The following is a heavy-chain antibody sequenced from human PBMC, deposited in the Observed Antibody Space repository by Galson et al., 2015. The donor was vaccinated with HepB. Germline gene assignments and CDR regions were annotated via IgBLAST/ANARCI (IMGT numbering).Heavy chain of an antibody. V-gene: IGHV1-2*04. CDR2: INPNSGGT. CDR3: ARAKYLYSTFDY. Sequence: SVKVSCKASGYTFTGDYMHWVRQAPGQGLEWMGWINPNSGGTNYAQKFQDWVTMTRDTSISTAYMELSRLRSDDTAVYFCARAKYLYSTFDYWGQGALVTVSS. CDR1: GYTFTGDY. J-gene: IGHJ4*02. D-gene: IGHD5-18*01.